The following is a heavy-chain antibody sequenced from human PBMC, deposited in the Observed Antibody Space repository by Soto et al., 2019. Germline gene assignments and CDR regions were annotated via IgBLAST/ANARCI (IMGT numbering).Heavy chain of an antibody. CDR2: ISAYNGNT. D-gene: IGHD5-18*01. Sequence: QVQLVQSGAEVKKPGASVKVSCKASGYTFTSYGISWVRQAPGQGLEWMGWISAYNGNTNYAQKLQGRVTMTTDTSTSTAYMELRSLRSDDTAVYYCASNVDTAMVGWGLPRRDYYGMDVWGQGTTVTVSS. J-gene: IGHJ6*02. CDR1: GYTFTSYG. CDR3: ASNVDTAMVGWGLPRRDYYGMDV. V-gene: IGHV1-18*01.